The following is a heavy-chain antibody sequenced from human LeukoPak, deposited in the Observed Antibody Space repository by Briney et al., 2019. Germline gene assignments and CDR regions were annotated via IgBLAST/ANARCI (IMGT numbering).Heavy chain of an antibody. CDR3: AKAPYGSGSYYVNL. CDR1: GFTFSTYG. CDR2: IRGAGDIT. D-gene: IGHD3-10*01. Sequence: GGSLRLSCAASGFTFSTYGMSWVRQAPGKGLEWVSAIRGAGDITDYADSVKGRFTISRDNSKNILYLQMSSLRAEDTAIYYCAKAPYGSGSYYVNLWGQGTLVTVSS. V-gene: IGHV3-23*01. J-gene: IGHJ5*02.